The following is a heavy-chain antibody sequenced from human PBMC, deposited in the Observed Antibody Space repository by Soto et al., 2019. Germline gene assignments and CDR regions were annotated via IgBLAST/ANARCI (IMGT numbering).Heavy chain of an antibody. D-gene: IGHD3-9*01. V-gene: IGHV3-23*01. Sequence: GGSLRLSCAASGFTFSSYAMNWVRQAPGKGLEWVSTISSSGGSTYYADSVKGRFTVSRDNSKNTLYLQVNSLRAEDTAVYYCAGDPSTGFADYWGQGNLVTGSS. CDR1: GFTFSSYA. CDR3: AGDPSTGFADY. CDR2: ISSSGGST. J-gene: IGHJ4*02.